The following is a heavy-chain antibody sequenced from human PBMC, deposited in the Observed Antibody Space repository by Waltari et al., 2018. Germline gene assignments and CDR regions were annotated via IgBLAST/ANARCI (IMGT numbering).Heavy chain of an antibody. CDR3: ARRKLGEAFDI. J-gene: IGHJ3*02. Sequence: QVQLVQSGAEVKKPGSSVRVSCRASGGNFGRYAITWVRQAPGQGLEWMGGTIPIFGSPMYAPKFQGRVSITADELTYTVYMELNSLRSDDTAIYYCARRKLGEAFDIWGLGTMVIVSS. V-gene: IGHV1-69*12. CDR2: TIPIFGSP. CDR1: GGNFGRYA. D-gene: IGHD3-16*01.